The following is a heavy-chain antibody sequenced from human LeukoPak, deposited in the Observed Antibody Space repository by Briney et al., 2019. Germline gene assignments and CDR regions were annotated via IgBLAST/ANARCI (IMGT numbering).Heavy chain of an antibody. Sequence: ASVKVSCKVSGYTLTELSMHWVRQAPGKGLEWMGGFDPEDGETIYAQKFQGRVTMTEDTSTDTAYMELNSLRSDDTAVYYCATDPLRRDYYGSGSYYKQPLPDYWGQGTLVTVSS. CDR3: ATDPLRRDYYGSGSYYKQPLPDY. V-gene: IGHV1-24*01. D-gene: IGHD3-10*01. J-gene: IGHJ4*02. CDR1: GYTLTELS. CDR2: FDPEDGET.